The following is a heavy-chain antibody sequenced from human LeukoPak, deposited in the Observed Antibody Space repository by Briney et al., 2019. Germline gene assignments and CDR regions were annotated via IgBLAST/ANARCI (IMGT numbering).Heavy chain of an antibody. V-gene: IGHV3-15*01. J-gene: IGHJ4*02. D-gene: IGHD3-10*01. CDR1: GLSISNDW. CDR3: TLIQGWGSGSYYRYF. Sequence: PGGSLRLPCAASGLSISNDWMSWVRQAPGKGLEWVARVKSKSAGETTDYAAPVKGRFTISRDDSKNTLYLQMNSLKTEDTAVYYCTLIQGWGSGSYYRYFWGQGTLVTVSS. CDR2: VKSKSAGETT.